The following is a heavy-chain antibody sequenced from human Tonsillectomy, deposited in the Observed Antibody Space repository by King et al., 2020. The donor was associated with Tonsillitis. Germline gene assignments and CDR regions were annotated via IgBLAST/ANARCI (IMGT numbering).Heavy chain of an antibody. Sequence: QLQESGPGLVKPSQTLSLTCTVSGGSISSGDYYCSWIRQPPGKGLEWIGYIYDTGSTSYNPSLESRLKISVDMSKNQFSLKLSSVTAADTAVYYCASRVNYDYYFDYWGQGTLVTVSS. D-gene: IGHD1-7*01. J-gene: IGHJ4*02. CDR2: IYDTGST. CDR3: ASRVNYDYYFDY. CDR1: GGSISSGDYY. V-gene: IGHV4-30-4*01.